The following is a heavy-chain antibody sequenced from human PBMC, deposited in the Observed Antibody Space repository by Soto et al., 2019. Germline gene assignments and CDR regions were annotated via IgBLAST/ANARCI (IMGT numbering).Heavy chain of an antibody. CDR2: ISGSGGRT. Sequence: GGSLRLSCAASEFTFSSYAMSWVRQAPGKGLEWVSTISGSGGRTYYADSVKGRFTISRDNSRNTLHLQMNSLRVEDTALYYCAKALLSTSWYGLHDYVSQGTLVTVSS. V-gene: IGHV3-23*01. CDR3: AKALLSTSWYGLHDY. J-gene: IGHJ4*02. D-gene: IGHD6-13*01. CDR1: EFTFSSYA.